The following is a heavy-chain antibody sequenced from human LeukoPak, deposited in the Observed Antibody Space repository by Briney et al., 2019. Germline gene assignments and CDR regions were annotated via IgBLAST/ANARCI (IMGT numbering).Heavy chain of an antibody. CDR3: ARDQFDYGDFSPLDY. V-gene: IGHV4-34*01. Sequence: SETLSLTCAVYGGSFSGYYWSWIRQPPGKGLEWIGEINHSGSTNYNPSLKSRVTISVDTSKNQFSLKLSSVTAADTAVYYCARDQFDYGDFSPLDYWGQGTLVTVSS. CDR1: GGSFSGYY. CDR2: INHSGST. J-gene: IGHJ4*02. D-gene: IGHD4-17*01.